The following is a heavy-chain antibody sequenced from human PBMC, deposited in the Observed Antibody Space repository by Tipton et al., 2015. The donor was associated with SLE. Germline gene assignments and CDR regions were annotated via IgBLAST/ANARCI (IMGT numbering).Heavy chain of an antibody. Sequence: TLSLTCTVSGGSISSYYWSWIRQPPGKGLEWIGYIYYSGSTNYNPSLKSRVTISVDTSKNQFSLKLSSVTAADTAVYYCARDRVTIFGVVDAFDIWGQGTMVTVSS. D-gene: IGHD3-3*01. J-gene: IGHJ3*02. V-gene: IGHV4-59*01. CDR2: IYYSGST. CDR1: GGSISSYY. CDR3: ARDRVTIFGVVDAFDI.